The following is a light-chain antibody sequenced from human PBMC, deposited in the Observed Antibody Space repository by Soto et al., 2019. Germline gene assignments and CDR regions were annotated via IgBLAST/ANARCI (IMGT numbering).Light chain of an antibody. CDR3: CSYAGTSTSV. V-gene: IGLV2-23*01. J-gene: IGLJ1*01. CDR2: EGN. Sequence: QSALTQPASVSGSPGQSITISCTGTSSDVGSYNLVSWYQQHPGKAPKLMIYEGNKRPSGVSNRFSGSKSANTASLTISGLQTEDEADYCCCSYAGTSTSVFGTGTKLTVL. CDR1: SSDVGSYNL.